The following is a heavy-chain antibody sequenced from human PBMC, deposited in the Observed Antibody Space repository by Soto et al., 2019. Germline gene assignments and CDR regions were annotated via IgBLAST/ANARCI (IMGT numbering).Heavy chain of an antibody. CDR2: IYWNDDK. CDR3: AHKLRYLDPVDV. Sequence: SGPTLVNPTQTLTLTCTFSGFSLSTGGVAVGWIRQPPGKALEWLALIYWNDDKLYSPSLKTRLTVTKYTYKNQVVLTMTNVGPVDTATYYCAHKLRYLDPVDVWGQGTTVTVSS. V-gene: IGHV2-5*01. CDR1: GFSLSTGGVA. J-gene: IGHJ6*02. D-gene: IGHD3-9*01.